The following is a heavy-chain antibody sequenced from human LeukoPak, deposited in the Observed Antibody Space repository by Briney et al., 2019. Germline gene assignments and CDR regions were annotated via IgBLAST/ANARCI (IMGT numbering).Heavy chain of an antibody. V-gene: IGHV3-73*01. CDR3: TRNHDYGDS. J-gene: IGHJ4*02. CDR1: GFSFSGSA. Sequence: PGGSLKLSCAASGFSFSGSAMRWVRQASGKGLEWVGRIRSKANSYATAYAASVKGRFTISRDDSKNTAYLQMNSLKSEDTAVYYCTRNHDYGDSWGQGTLVTVSS. CDR2: IRSKANSYAT. D-gene: IGHD4-17*01.